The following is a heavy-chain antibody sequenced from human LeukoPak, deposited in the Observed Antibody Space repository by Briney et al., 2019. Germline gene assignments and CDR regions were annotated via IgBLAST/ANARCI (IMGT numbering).Heavy chain of an antibody. J-gene: IGHJ4*02. D-gene: IGHD2-2*01. CDR3: ARGRRYCSSTSCYFVGSSHTRGYYFDY. CDR2: INHSGST. V-gene: IGHV4-34*01. Sequence: PSETLSLTCTVSGGSINSYYWSWIRQPPGKGLEWIGEINHSGSTNYNPSLKSRVTISVDTSKNQFSLKLSSVTAADTAVYYCARGRRYCSSTSCYFVGSSHTRGYYFDYWGQGTLVTVSS. CDR1: GGSINSYY.